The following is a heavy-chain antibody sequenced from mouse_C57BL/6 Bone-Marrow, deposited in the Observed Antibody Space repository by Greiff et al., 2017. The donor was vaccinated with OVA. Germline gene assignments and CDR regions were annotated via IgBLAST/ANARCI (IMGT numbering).Heavy chain of an antibody. CDR1: GYSFTGYY. J-gene: IGHJ2*01. V-gene: IGHV1-42*01. Sequence: VQLKESGPELVKPGASVKISCKASGYSFTGYYMNWVKQSPEKSLEWIGEINPSTGGTTYNQKFKAKATLTVDKSSSTAYMQLKSLTSEDSAVYYCARRGYYSSSYVYWGQGTTLTVSS. CDR3: ARRGYYSSSYVY. D-gene: IGHD1-1*01. CDR2: INPSTGGT.